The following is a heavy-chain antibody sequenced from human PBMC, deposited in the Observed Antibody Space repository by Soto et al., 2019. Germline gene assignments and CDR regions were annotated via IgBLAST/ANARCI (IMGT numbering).Heavy chain of an antibody. V-gene: IGHV3-30*18. CDR2: VSYDGSNK. Sequence: PGGSLRLSSAASGLTFSSYVVHRLRQAPGKGLEWVASVSYDGSNKHYADSVKGRFTISRDNSRNTLDLQMNSLRAEDTAVYYCAKDTYYYDRSGYYTYDHWGQGT. CDR3: AKDTYYYDRSGYYTYDH. J-gene: IGHJ4*02. D-gene: IGHD3-22*01. CDR1: GLTFSSYV.